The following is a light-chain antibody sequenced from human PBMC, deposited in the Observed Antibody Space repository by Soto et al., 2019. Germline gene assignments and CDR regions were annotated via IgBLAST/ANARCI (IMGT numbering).Light chain of an antibody. CDR3: QSFDSSLTGLI. CDR1: NSNIGAGSG. CDR2: ANT. J-gene: IGLJ2*01. V-gene: IGLV1-40*01. Sequence: QSVLTQPPSLTGAQGQRVTISCTGNNSNIGAGSGVNWFQQFPDKAPKLLIYANTHRPSGVPDRFSGSTSATSASLAITGLQTQDEADYYCQSFDSSLTGLIFGGGTKLTVL.